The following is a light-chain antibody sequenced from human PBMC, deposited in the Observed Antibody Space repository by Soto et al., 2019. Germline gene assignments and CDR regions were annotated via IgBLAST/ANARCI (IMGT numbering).Light chain of an antibody. CDR3: QHYNSYSEA. J-gene: IGKJ1*01. Sequence: DIQMTQSPSTLSASVGDRVTITCRASQSISSWLAWYQQKPGKAPKLLIYKASTLKSGVPSRFSGSGSGKELTLTISSLQPDDFATYYCQHYNSYSEAFGQGTQV. CDR1: QSISSW. CDR2: KAS. V-gene: IGKV1-5*03.